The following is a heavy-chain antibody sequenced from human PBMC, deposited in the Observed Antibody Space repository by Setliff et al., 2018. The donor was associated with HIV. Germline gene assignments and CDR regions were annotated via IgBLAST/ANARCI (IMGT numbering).Heavy chain of an antibody. CDR3: ARDQAEYNFWSGYWGNYYYYMDV. J-gene: IGHJ6*03. V-gene: IGHV4-61*05. Sequence: SETLSLTCIVSGVSTISSSSSYYWGWIRQPPGKGLEWIGYIYYSGSTNYNPSLKSRVTISVDTSKNQFSLKLSSVTAADTAVYYCARDQAEYNFWSGYWGNYYYYMDVWGKGTTVTVSS. CDR2: IYYSGST. D-gene: IGHD3-3*01. CDR1: GVSTISSSSSYY.